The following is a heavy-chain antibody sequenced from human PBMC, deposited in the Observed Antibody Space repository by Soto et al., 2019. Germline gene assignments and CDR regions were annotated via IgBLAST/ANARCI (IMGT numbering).Heavy chain of an antibody. CDR2: LIGGNGET. V-gene: IGHV3-23*01. CDR3: AKDKEPDGAWDFDY. J-gene: IGHJ4*02. Sequence: WGSHRLSGVDSGFIYIGYTMSLVRQAPGTGLEWVSSLIGGNGETSYADSVKGRFTISRDISKNTLYLQMNSLRAEDTAVYYCAKDKEPDGAWDFDYWGLGTLVTVSS. D-gene: IGHD4-17*01. CDR1: GFIYIGYT.